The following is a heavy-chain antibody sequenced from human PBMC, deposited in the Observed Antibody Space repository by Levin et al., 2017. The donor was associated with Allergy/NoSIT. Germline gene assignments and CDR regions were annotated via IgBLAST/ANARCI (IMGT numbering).Heavy chain of an antibody. J-gene: IGHJ4*02. CDR3: ARDFVVVPAAISEATMDY. Sequence: GESLKISCKASGYTFTSYGISWVRQAPGQGLEWMGWISAYNGNTNYAQKLQGRVTMTTDTSTSTAYMELRSLRSDDTAVYYCARDFVVVPAAISEATMDYWGQGTLVTVSS. CDR1: GYTFTSYG. CDR2: ISAYNGNT. V-gene: IGHV1-18*01. D-gene: IGHD2-2*02.